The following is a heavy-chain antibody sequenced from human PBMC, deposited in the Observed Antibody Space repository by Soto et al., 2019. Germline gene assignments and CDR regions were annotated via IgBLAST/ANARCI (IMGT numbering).Heavy chain of an antibody. Sequence: EVQLVESGGGLVQPGGSLRLSCAASGFTVSSNYMSWVRQAPGKGLEWVSVIYSGGSTYYADSVKGRFTISRDNSKNTPDLQMNSLRAEDTAVYYCARGLYSGWHFFDYWGQGTLVTVSS. CDR2: IYSGGST. J-gene: IGHJ4*02. CDR1: GFTVSSNY. CDR3: ARGLYSGWHFFDY. D-gene: IGHD5-12*01. V-gene: IGHV3-66*01.